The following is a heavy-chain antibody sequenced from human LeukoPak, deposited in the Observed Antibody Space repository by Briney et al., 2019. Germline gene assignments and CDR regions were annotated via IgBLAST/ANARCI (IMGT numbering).Heavy chain of an antibody. V-gene: IGHV3-23*01. CDR2: ISGSGGST. CDR1: GFIFRDVW. J-gene: IGHJ3*02. D-gene: IGHD3-22*01. CDR3: AKVDSSGYYTGRNAFDI. Sequence: GGSLRLSCAGSGFIFRDVWMSWVRQAPGKGLEWVSAISGSGGSTYYADSVKGRFTISRDNSKNTLYLQMNSLRAEDTAVYYCAKVDSSGYYTGRNAFDIWGQGTMVTVSS.